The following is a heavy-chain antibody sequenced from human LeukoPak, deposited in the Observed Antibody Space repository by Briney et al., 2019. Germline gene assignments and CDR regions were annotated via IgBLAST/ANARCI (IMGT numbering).Heavy chain of an antibody. D-gene: IGHD2-15*01. Sequence: GGSLRLSCAASGFTFSSYAMSWVRQAPGKGLEWVSAISGSGGSTYYADSVKGRFTISRDNSKNTLYLQMNSLRAEDTAVYYCAKDLLGYCSGGSCYDWGQGTLVTVSS. CDR2: ISGSGGST. CDR3: AKDLLGYCSGGSCYD. J-gene: IGHJ4*02. V-gene: IGHV3-23*01. CDR1: GFTFSSYA.